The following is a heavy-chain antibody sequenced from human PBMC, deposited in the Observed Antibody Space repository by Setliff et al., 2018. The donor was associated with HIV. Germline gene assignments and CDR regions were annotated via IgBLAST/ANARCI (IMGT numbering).Heavy chain of an antibody. V-gene: IGHV3-11*04. D-gene: IGHD2-15*01. J-gene: IGHJ6*03. CDR2: ISSGGTKI. CDR1: GFIFNDYY. Sequence: PGGSLRLSCAASGFIFNDYYMSWIRQAPGKGLEWISYISSGGTKIYYADSVKGRFTISRDNIKNSLYLQMNSLRAEDTAIYYCARSQGGGSLYYYYMDVWGTGTTVTVSS. CDR3: ARSQGGGSLYYYYMDV.